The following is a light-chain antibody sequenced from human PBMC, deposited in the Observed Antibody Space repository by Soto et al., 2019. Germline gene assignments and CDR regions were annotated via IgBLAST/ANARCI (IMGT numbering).Light chain of an antibody. CDR3: QHYNSYPLT. CDR1: QSISSW. J-gene: IGKJ4*01. Sequence: DIQMTQSPSTLSASVGDRVTITCRASQSISSWLAWYQQKPGKAPKLLIYDASSLESGVPSRFSGSGSGTEFTLTISSLQADDFATYYCQHYNSYPLTFGGGTKVDIK. V-gene: IGKV1-5*01. CDR2: DAS.